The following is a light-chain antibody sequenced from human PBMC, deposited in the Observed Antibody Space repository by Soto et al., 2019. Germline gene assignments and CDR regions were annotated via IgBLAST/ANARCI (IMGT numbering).Light chain of an antibody. CDR1: QSVSNNY. J-gene: IGKJ1*01. CDR3: QQYGSSPRT. CDR2: GAS. V-gene: IGKV3-20*01. Sequence: EIVLTQSPGTLSLSPGERATLSCRASQSVSNNYLAWYQQKPGQAPRLLIYGASSRATDIPDRFSGSGSGTDFTLTVSRLEPEDVAVYYCQQYGSSPRTFGQGTKVEIK.